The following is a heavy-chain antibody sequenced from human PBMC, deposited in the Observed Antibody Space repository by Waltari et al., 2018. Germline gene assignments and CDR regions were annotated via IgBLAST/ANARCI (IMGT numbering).Heavy chain of an antibody. Sequence: EVQVLESGGGLVQPGGSLRLSCAASGFTFRCCAMRWVRQAPGKGLEWVSTINNAGDDTYYADSVRGRFTISRDNSKNTLYLQVNSLRAEDTAIYYCAKLAGISAWFFDYWGQGTLVTVSS. V-gene: IGHV3-23*01. CDR3: AKLAGISAWFFDY. CDR1: GFTFRCCA. J-gene: IGHJ4*02. D-gene: IGHD1-1*01. CDR2: INNAGDDT.